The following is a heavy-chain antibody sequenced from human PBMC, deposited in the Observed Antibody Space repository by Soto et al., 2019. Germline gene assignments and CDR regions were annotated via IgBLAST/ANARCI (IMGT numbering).Heavy chain of an antibody. CDR1: GFTFSSYG. Sequence: GGSLILSCAASGFTFSSYGMHWVRQAPGKGLEWVAVISYDGSNKYYADSVKGRFTISRDNSKNTLYLQMNSLRAEDTAVYYCAKDPPYYYDSSGYYWGHRIDYWGQGTLVTVSS. CDR2: ISYDGSNK. V-gene: IGHV3-30*18. D-gene: IGHD3-22*01. CDR3: AKDPPYYYDSSGYYWGHRIDY. J-gene: IGHJ4*02.